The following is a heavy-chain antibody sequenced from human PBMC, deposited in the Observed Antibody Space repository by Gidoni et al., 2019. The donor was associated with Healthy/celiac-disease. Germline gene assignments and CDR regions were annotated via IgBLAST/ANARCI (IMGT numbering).Heavy chain of an antibody. Sequence: EVQLVESGGGLVQPGGSLRPSCPASGFTFSSYSMNWVRQAPGKGLEWVSYISSSSSTIYYADSVKGRFTISRDNAKNSLYLQMNSLRAEDTAVYYCARGLRWNWFDPWGQGTLVTVSS. CDR3: ARGLRWNWFDP. CDR2: ISSSSSTI. D-gene: IGHD4-17*01. CDR1: GFTFSSYS. J-gene: IGHJ5*02. V-gene: IGHV3-48*04.